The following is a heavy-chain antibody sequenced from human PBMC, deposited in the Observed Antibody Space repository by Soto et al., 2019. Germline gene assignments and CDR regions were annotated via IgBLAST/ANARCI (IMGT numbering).Heavy chain of an antibody. D-gene: IGHD1-26*01. CDR3: AKVAGATKGYYDY. Sequence: PGGSLRLSCAASGFTFSSYSMNWVRQAPGKGLEWVSYISSSSSTIYYADSVKGRFTISRDNSKNTLYLQMNSLRADDTAEYYCAKVAGATKGYYDYWGQGTLVTVSS. CDR1: GFTFSSYS. CDR2: ISSSSSTI. J-gene: IGHJ4*02. V-gene: IGHV3-48*01.